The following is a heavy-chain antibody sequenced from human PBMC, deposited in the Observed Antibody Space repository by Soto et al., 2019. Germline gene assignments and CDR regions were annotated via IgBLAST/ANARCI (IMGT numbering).Heavy chain of an antibody. J-gene: IGHJ4*02. CDR3: TRETMPIRLYFEY. V-gene: IGHV3-30-3*01. D-gene: IGHD2-2*01. CDR2: ISYDGSNE. Sequence: PGWSLRLSCAASGFTFSSYAMHLVRQAPGKGLEWVAFISYDGSNEYYADSVKGRFTISRDNSKNTLYLQVNSLRAEDTAMYYCTRETMPIRLYFEYWGEGALVTVSS. CDR1: GFTFSSYA.